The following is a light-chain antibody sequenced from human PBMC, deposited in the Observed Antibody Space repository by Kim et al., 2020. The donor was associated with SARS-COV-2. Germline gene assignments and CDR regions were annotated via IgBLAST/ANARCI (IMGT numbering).Light chain of an antibody. CDR3: QQYGVAPPYT. J-gene: IGKJ2*01. Sequence: SPGETATLSCRTRQSCCRHCLAWYQQRPGQAPRLLIYSVSTRATGIPDRFSGSGSGTDFTLTISRLEPEDFAVYYCQQYGVAPPYTFGQGTKLEI. CDR1: QSCCRHC. V-gene: IGKV3-20*01. CDR2: SVS.